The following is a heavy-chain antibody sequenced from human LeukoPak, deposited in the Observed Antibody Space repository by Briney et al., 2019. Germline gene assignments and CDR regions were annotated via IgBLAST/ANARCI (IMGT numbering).Heavy chain of an antibody. CDR2: ITPIFGIA. CDR1: GGTFSSYA. J-gene: IGHJ5*02. D-gene: IGHD2-21*02. CDR3: ARGGACGGDCYSRWFDP. V-gene: IGHV1-69*04. Sequence: SVKVSCKASGGTFSSYAISWVRQAPGQGLEWMGRITPIFGIANYAQKFQGRVTITADKSTSTAYMELSSLRSEDTAVYYCARGGACGGDCYSRWFDPWGQGTLVTVSS.